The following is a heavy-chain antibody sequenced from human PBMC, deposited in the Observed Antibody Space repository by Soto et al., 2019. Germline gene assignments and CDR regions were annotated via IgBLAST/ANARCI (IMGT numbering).Heavy chain of an antibody. Sequence: SETLSLTCTVSGGSISSYYWSWIRQPAGKGLEWIGRIYTSVSTNYNPSLKSRVTMSVDTSKNQFSLKLSSVTAADTAVYYCARDHSKWPDYYFDYWGQGTLVTVSS. J-gene: IGHJ4*02. V-gene: IGHV4-4*07. CDR2: IYTSVST. D-gene: IGHD5-12*01. CDR3: ARDHSKWPDYYFDY. CDR1: GGSISSYY.